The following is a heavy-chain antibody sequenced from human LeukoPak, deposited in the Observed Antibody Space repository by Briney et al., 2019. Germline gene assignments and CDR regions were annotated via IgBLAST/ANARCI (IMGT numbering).Heavy chain of an antibody. Sequence: SVKVSCKASGGTFSSYTISWVRQAPGQGLEWMGRIIPIFGTANYAQKFQGRVTITTDESTSTAYMELSSLRSEDTAVYYCARDEYYYDSSGYSPATLVYWGQGTLVTVSS. J-gene: IGHJ4*02. CDR2: IIPIFGTA. CDR1: GGTFSSYT. V-gene: IGHV1-69*05. CDR3: ARDEYYYDSSGYSPATLVY. D-gene: IGHD3-22*01.